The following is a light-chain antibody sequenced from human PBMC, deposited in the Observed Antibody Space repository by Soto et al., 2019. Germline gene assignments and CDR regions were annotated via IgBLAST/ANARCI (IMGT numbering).Light chain of an antibody. V-gene: IGLV2-11*01. CDR3: CSYAGSYIYV. CDR2: DVS. Sequence: QSALTQPRSVSGSPGQSVTISCTGTSSDVGGYNYVSWYQHHSGKAPKFMIYDVSKRPSGVPDRFSGSKSGNTASLTISGLQAEDEADYYCCSYAGSYIYVFGTGTKLTVL. J-gene: IGLJ1*01. CDR1: SSDVGGYNY.